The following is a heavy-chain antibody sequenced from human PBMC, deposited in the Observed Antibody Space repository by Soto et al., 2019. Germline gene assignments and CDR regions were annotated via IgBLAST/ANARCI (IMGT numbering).Heavy chain of an antibody. V-gene: IGHV1-46*01. J-gene: IGHJ3*02. CDR3: ARDYPPGLRYEGDAFDI. D-gene: IGHD3-16*01. Sequence: QVQLVQSGAEVKKPGASVKVSCKASGYTFTSYYMHWVLQAPGQGLEWMGIINPSGGSTSYAQKFQGRVTMTRDTSTSTVYMELSSLRSEDTAVYYGARDYPPGLRYEGDAFDIWAKGQWSPSLQ. CDR2: INPSGGST. CDR1: GYTFTSYY.